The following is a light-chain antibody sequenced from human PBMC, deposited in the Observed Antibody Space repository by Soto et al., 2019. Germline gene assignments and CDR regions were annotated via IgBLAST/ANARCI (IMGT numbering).Light chain of an antibody. J-gene: IGKJ5*01. V-gene: IGKV4-1*01. CDR1: QSVLSSSNNKNY. CDR2: WAS. Sequence: DIVMTQSPDSLAVSLGERATINCKSSQSVLSSSNNKNYLAWYQQKPGQPPKLLIYWASTRDSGVPDRFSGSGSGTDFTLTISRLEPEDFAVYYCQQYGSSITFGQGTRLEIK. CDR3: QQYGSSIT.